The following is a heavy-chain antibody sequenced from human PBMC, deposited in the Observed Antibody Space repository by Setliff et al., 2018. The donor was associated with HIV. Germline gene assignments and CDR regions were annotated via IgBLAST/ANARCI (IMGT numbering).Heavy chain of an antibody. V-gene: IGHV4-61*01. CDR1: GDSVSSASYY. D-gene: IGHD6-6*01. CDR2: IYYSGTT. CDR3: ASEAWTSYRSSSGYYYYYMDV. J-gene: IGHJ6*03. Sequence: SETLSLTCTVSGDSVSSASYYWSWIRQPPGQGLEWIGYIYYSGTTKYNPSLKSRVTISVDTSKNQFSLKLSSVTAADTAVYYCASEAWTSYRSSSGYYYYYMDVWGKGTTVTVSS.